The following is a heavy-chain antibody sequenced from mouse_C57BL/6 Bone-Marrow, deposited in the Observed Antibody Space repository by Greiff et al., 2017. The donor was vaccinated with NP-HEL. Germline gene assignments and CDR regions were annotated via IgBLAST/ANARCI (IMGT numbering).Heavy chain of an antibody. V-gene: IGHV1-64*01. CDR1: GYTFTSYW. CDR3: ARSNYGSSYDAWFAY. D-gene: IGHD1-1*01. Sequence: QVQLQQPGAELVKPGASVKLSCKASGYTFTSYWMHWVKQRPGQGLEWIGMIHPNSGSTNYNEKFKSKATLTVDKSSSTAYMKLSSLTSEDSAVYYWARSNYGSSYDAWFAYWGQGTLVTVSA. J-gene: IGHJ3*01. CDR2: IHPNSGST.